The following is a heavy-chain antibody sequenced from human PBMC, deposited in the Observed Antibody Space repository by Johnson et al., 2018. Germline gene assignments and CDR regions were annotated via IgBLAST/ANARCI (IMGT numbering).Heavy chain of an antibody. V-gene: IGHV3-7*01. J-gene: IGHJ6*02. Sequence: VQLVQSGGGLVQAGGSLRLSCAASGFTFSSYWMTWVRQAPGKGLAWVANINEDGSEKHDVDSVKGRFTISRDNAKNSLYLQMNSLRADDTAVYYCARGRWLTGMDVWGQGTTVTVSS. D-gene: IGHD5-24*01. CDR3: ARGRWLTGMDV. CDR1: GFTFSSYW. CDR2: INEDGSEK.